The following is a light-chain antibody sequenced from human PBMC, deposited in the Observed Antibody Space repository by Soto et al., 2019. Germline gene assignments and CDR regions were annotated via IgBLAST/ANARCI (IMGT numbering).Light chain of an antibody. J-gene: IGLJ3*02. CDR1: ASNFGAGYD. V-gene: IGLV1-40*01. Sequence: QSVLTQPPSVSGAPGQRVTISCTGSASNFGAGYDVHWYQQIPGTAPKLLIFATKSRPSGVPDRFSASKSGTSASLAITGLQTEDEAHYYCQSYDNSLRGWVFGGGTKVTVL. CDR3: QSYDNSLRGWV. CDR2: ATK.